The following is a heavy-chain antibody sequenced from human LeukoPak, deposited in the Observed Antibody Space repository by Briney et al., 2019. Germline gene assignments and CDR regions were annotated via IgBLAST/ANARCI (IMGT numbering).Heavy chain of an antibody. Sequence: PSETLSLTCTVSGGSISSSSYYWGWIRQPPGKGLEWIGSIYYSGSTYYNPSLKSRVTISVDTSKNQCSLKLSSVTAADTAVYYCARDSGLMVYVSSNYFDYWGQGTLVTVSS. D-gene: IGHD2-8*01. V-gene: IGHV4-39*07. CDR3: ARDSGLMVYVSSNYFDY. CDR1: GGSISSSSYY. J-gene: IGHJ4*02. CDR2: IYYSGST.